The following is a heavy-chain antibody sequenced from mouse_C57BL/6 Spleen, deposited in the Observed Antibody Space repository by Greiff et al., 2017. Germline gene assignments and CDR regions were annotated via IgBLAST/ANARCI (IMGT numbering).Heavy chain of an antibody. CDR1: GYTFTDYY. J-gene: IGHJ1*03. D-gene: IGHD1-1*01. CDR2: IYPGSGNT. Sequence: QVQLQQSGAELVRPGASVKLSCKASGYTFTDYYINWVKQRPGQGLEWIARIYPGSGNTYYNEKFKGKATLTAEKSSSTAYMQLSSLTSEDSAVYFCARGAPYYYGSSYGYFDVWGTGTTVTVSS. V-gene: IGHV1-76*01. CDR3: ARGAPYYYGSSYGYFDV.